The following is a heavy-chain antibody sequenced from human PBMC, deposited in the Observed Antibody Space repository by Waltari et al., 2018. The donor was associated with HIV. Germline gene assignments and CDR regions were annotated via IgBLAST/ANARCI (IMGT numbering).Heavy chain of an antibody. CDR3: ARENTMTYYDALDI. CDR1: GFTFRSSW. V-gene: IGHV3-74*01. CDR2: ISSDGSTT. Sequence: EVQLVESGAGLVQPGGSLRLSCAAFGFTFRSSWMHWVRQAPGKGLVWVSCISSDGSTTNYADSVKGRLTISRDNAKNTLYLQMNSLRADDTAVYYCARENTMTYYDALDIWGQGTMVTVSS. J-gene: IGHJ3*02. D-gene: IGHD4-17*01.